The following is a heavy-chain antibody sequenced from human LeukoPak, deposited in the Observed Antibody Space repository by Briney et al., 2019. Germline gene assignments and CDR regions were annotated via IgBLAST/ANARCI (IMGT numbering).Heavy chain of an antibody. J-gene: IGHJ4*02. Sequence: GASVKVSCKASGYTFTGYYMHWVRQAPGQGLEWMGWINPNSGGTNYAQKFQGRVTMTRDTSISTAYMELSRLRSDDTAVYYCARVGVVAPPGFDYWGQGTLVTVSS. D-gene: IGHD2-2*01. V-gene: IGHV1-2*02. CDR3: ARVGVVAPPGFDY. CDR1: GYTFTGYY. CDR2: INPNSGGT.